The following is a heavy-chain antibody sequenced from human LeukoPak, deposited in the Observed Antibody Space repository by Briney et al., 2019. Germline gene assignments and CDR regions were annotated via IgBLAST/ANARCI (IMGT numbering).Heavy chain of an antibody. V-gene: IGHV4-31*02. J-gene: IGHJ4*02. D-gene: IGHD5-18*01. CDR3: ARAPRDTNSWYYFDY. Sequence: SETLSLTCTVSGVSISSGDYYWSWIGQHPGKVLEWIGYIYYSGDTYYNPSLKSRVTISVDTSKNQFSLKLSSVTAADTAVYYCARAPRDTNSWYYFDYWGQGTLVSVSS. CDR1: GVSISSGDYY. CDR2: IYYSGDT.